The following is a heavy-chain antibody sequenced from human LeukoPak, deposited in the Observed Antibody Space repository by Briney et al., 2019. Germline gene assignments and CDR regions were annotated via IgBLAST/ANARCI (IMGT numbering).Heavy chain of an antibody. J-gene: IGHJ3*02. Sequence: GGSLRLSCAASGFTFSSYGMHWVRQAPGKGLEWVAFIRYDGSNKYYADSVKGRFTISRDNSKNTLYLQMNSLRAEDTAVYYCAKDLSIAASSGAFDIWGQGTMVTVSS. CDR3: AKDLSIAASSGAFDI. D-gene: IGHD6-6*01. V-gene: IGHV3-30*02. CDR1: GFTFSSYG. CDR2: IRYDGSNK.